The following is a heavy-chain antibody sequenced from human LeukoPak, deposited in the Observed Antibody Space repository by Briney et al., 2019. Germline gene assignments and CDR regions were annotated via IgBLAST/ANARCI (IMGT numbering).Heavy chain of an antibody. V-gene: IGHV3-23*01. J-gene: IGHJ4*02. CDR1: GFTSTNYA. CDR3: ARHTLWRFDY. D-gene: IGHD1-1*01. CDR2: LIGSSGST. Sequence: GGSLRLSCAASGFTSTNYAMNWVRQAPGKGLEWVSVLIGSSGSTDYADSVKGRFTISRDNAKNLVYLQINSLRAEDTAVYFCARHTLWRFDYWGQGALVTVSS.